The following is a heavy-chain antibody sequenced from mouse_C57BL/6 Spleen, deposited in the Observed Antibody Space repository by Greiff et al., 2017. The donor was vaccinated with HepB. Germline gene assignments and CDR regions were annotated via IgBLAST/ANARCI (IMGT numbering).Heavy chain of an antibody. CDR1: GYSITSGYY. V-gene: IGHV3-6*01. CDR3: ARGVDGPPAWCAY. CDR2: ISYDGSN. D-gene: IGHD2-3*01. Sequence: EVKLLESGPGLVKPSQSLSLTCPVPGYSITSGYYWNWIRQFPGTKLEWMGYISYDGSNNYNPSLKNRISITRDTSKNPFFLQLNSVTTEDTATYNRARGVDGPPAWCAYWGQGTLVTVSA. J-gene: IGHJ3*01.